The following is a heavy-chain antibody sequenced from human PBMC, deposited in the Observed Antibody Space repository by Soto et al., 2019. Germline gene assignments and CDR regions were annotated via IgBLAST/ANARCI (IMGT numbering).Heavy chain of an antibody. CDR3: ARDRGSSWPYYYYYGMDV. J-gene: IGHJ6*02. D-gene: IGHD6-13*01. Sequence: GGSLRLSCAASGFTFSSYSMNWVRQAPGKGLEWVSYISSSSSTIYYADSVKGRFTISRDNAKNSLYLQMNSLRDEDTAVYYCARDRGSSWPYYYYYGMDVWGQGTTVTVSS. CDR2: ISSSSSTI. CDR1: GFTFSSYS. V-gene: IGHV3-48*02.